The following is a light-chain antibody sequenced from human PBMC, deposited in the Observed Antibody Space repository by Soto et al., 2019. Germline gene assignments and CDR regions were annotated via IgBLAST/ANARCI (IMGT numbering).Light chain of an antibody. CDR2: WAS. V-gene: IGKV4-1*01. CDR3: QQYYSTLHT. J-gene: IGKJ2*01. CDR1: QSVLYSSNNKNY. Sequence: DIVMTQSPDSLAVSLGERATINCKSSQSVLYSSNNKNYLAWYQQKPGQPPKLLIYWASTRESGVPDRFSGSGSGTDFTLTISSRQAEDVAVYYCQQYYSTLHTFGQGTKLEIK.